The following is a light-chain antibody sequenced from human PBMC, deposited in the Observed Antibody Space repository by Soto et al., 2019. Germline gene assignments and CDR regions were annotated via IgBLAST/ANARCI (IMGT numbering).Light chain of an antibody. CDR3: QQYNNWPPLT. J-gene: IGKJ4*01. Sequence: EIGMTQSAATLSVSTGERATLSCRASQSVSNNLAWYQQKPGQAPRLLIYGASTRATGIPARFSGSGSGTEFTLTISSLQSEDFAVYYCQQYNNWPPLTFGGGTKVDIK. CDR1: QSVSNN. CDR2: GAS. V-gene: IGKV3-15*01.